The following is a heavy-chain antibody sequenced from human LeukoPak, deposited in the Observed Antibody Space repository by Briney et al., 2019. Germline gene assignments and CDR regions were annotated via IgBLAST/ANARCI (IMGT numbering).Heavy chain of an antibody. V-gene: IGHV3-23*01. Sequence: PGGSLRLSCAASGFMFSSFSMSWVRHVPGKGLEWVSTISAGGSTYYADSVKGRFTISRGNSKNTLFLQMNSLRAEDTAIYYCAKRPAAVRGVIPYLDYWGQGTLVTVSS. CDR1: GFMFSSFS. CDR2: ISAGGST. J-gene: IGHJ4*02. CDR3: AKRPAAVRGVIPYLDY. D-gene: IGHD3-10*02.